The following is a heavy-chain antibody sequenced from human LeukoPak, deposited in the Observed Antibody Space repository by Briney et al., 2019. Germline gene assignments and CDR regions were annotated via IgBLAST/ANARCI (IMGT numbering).Heavy chain of an antibody. D-gene: IGHD1-26*01. J-gene: IGHJ4*02. CDR3: ARSGDYESGGGSYTA. V-gene: IGHV4-30-4*01. CDR1: GGSISSGDYS. Sequence: PSETLSLTCAVSGGSISSGDYSWSWIRQPPGKGLEWIGYIYYSGSTYYNPSLKSRVTISVDTSKNQFSLKLSSVTAADTAVYYCARSGDYESGGGSYTAWGQGTLVTVSS. CDR2: IYYSGST.